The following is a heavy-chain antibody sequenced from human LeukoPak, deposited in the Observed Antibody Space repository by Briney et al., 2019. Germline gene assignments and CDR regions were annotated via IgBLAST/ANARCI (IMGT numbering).Heavy chain of an antibody. CDR1: GFSFSNYW. Sequence: PGGSLRLSSAASGFSFSNYWMNWVRQAPGKGLEWVANINQDGSGKYCVDSVKGRFTISRDNAQKSLYLQMNSLRAEDTAVYYCVMGDYWGQGTLVTVSS. CDR3: VMGDY. D-gene: IGHD3-10*01. V-gene: IGHV3-7*01. J-gene: IGHJ4*02. CDR2: INQDGSGK.